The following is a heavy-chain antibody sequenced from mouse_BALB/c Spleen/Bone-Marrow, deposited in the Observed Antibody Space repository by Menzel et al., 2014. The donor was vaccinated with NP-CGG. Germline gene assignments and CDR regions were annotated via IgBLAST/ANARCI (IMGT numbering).Heavy chain of an antibody. CDR3: ARIYYDSHWYIDV. V-gene: IGHV3-8*02. J-gene: IGHJ1*01. D-gene: IGHD2-4*01. CDR1: GDSITSGY. Sequence: EVQRVESGPSLVKPSQTLSLSCSVTGDSITSGYWNWIRKFPGNKLEYMGYISYSGSTYYNPSLKSRISITRDTSKNQYYLQLNSVTTEDTATYYCARIYYDSHWYIDVWGAGTTVTVSS. CDR2: ISYSGST.